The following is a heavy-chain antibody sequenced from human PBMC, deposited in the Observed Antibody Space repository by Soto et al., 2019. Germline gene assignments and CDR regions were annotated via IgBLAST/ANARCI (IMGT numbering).Heavy chain of an antibody. V-gene: IGHV4-4*02. CDR2: INYSGTT. D-gene: IGHD3-16*01. CDR3: ARMGDFYMDV. CDR1: GGSISSSNW. Sequence: SETLSLTCAVSGGSISSSNWWSWVRQPPGKGLEWIAEINYSGTTNYNPSLKSRVIISVDTSKKQFSLNLYSVTAADTAVYYCARMGDFYMDVWGIGTTVTVSS. J-gene: IGHJ6*03.